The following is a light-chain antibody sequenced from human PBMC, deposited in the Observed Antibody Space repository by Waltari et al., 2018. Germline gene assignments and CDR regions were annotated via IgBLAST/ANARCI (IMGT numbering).Light chain of an antibody. Sequence: DFVLTQTPLSLRVNLGQPASISCRSSESLVHGDGNTYLSWLQQRPDQSPRLLFYKVSNRLPGVPDRFSGSGAGTDFTLHISRVEAEDVGVYYCMQATELRTFGQGTRVEIK. CDR2: KVS. V-gene: IGKV2-24*01. J-gene: IGKJ1*01. CDR3: MQATELRT. CDR1: ESLVHGDGNTY.